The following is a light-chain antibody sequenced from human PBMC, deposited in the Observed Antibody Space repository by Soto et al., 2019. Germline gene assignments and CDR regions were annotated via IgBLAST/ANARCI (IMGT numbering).Light chain of an antibody. J-gene: IGKJ1*01. V-gene: IGKV3-20*01. Sequence: ENVLTQSPGTLSLSPGERATLSCRASQSVSSNFLAWYQQKPGQAPRLLIYGASNRATGIPDRFSGSGSGTDFTLTISRLEPEDFAVYYCQQYDSSPRTVGQGTKVDSK. CDR2: GAS. CDR3: QQYDSSPRT. CDR1: QSVSSNF.